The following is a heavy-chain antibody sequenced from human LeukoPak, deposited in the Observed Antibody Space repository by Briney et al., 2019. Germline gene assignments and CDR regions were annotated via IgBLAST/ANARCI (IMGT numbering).Heavy chain of an antibody. J-gene: IGHJ4*02. Sequence: SETLSLTCAVYGGSFSGYYWSWIRQPPGKGLEWIGEINHSGSTNYNPSLKSRVTISVDTSKNQFSLKLSSVTAADTAVYYCARDGYSGYGDYWGQGTLVTVSS. CDR1: GGSFSGYY. CDR2: INHSGST. V-gene: IGHV4-34*01. D-gene: IGHD5-12*01. CDR3: ARDGYSGYGDY.